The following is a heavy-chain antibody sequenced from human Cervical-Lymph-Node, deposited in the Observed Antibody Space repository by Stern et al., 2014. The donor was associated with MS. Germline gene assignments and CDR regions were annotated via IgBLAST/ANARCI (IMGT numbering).Heavy chain of an antibody. CDR1: GGTFSSYA. Sequence: QVQLVQSGAEVKKPGSSVKVSCKASGGTFSSYAIRWVRQAPGQGLEWMGGISRIFGTANYAQKFQGRVTITADESTSTAYMELSSLRSEDTALYYCARGWSYDILTAYSYWGQGTLVTVSS. CDR2: ISRIFGTA. J-gene: IGHJ4*02. V-gene: IGHV1-69*01. D-gene: IGHD3-9*01. CDR3: ARGWSYDILTAYSY.